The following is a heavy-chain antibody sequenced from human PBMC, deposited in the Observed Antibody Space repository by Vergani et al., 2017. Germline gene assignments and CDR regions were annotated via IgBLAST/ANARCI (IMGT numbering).Heavy chain of an antibody. CDR3: AATFRGPNWYFDL. CDR1: GGSISSSSYY. Sequence: QLQLQESGPGLVKPSETLSLTCTVSGGSISSSSYYWGWIRQPPGKGLEWIGSIYYSGSTYYNPSLKSRVTISVDTSKNQFSLKLSSVTAADTAVYYGAATFRGPNWYFDLWGRGTLVTVSS. D-gene: IGHD5-24*01. V-gene: IGHV4-39*01. CDR2: IYYSGST. J-gene: IGHJ2*01.